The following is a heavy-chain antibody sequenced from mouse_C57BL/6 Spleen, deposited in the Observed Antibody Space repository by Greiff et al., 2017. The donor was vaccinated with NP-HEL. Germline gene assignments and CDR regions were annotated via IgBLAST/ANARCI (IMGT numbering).Heavy chain of an antibody. CDR2: IDPENGDT. CDR1: GFNIKDDY. J-gene: IGHJ3*01. D-gene: IGHD2-1*01. V-gene: IGHV14-4*01. CDR3: TPYGNYGFAY. Sequence: EVMLVESGAELVRPGASVKLSCTASGFNIKDDYMHWVKQRPEQGLEWIGWIDPENGDTEYASKFQGKATITADTSSNTAYLQLSSLTSEDTAVYYCTPYGNYGFAYWGQGTLVTVSA.